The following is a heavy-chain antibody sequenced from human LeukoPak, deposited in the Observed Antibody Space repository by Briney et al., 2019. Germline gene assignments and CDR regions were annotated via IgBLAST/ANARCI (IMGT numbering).Heavy chain of an antibody. J-gene: IGHJ2*01. CDR1: GYSFTSYW. D-gene: IGHD3-10*01. CDR2: IYPGDSDT. Sequence: GESLKISCKGSGYSFTSYWIGWVRQMPGKGLEWMGIIYPGDSDTRYSPSFQGQVTISADKSISTAYLQWGSLKASDTAMYYCARHSGAYYYGSGSKNWYFDLWGRGTLVTVSS. V-gene: IGHV5-51*01. CDR3: ARHSGAYYYGSGSKNWYFDL.